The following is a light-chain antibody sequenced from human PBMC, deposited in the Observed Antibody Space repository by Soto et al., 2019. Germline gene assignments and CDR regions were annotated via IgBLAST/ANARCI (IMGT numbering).Light chain of an antibody. CDR3: QHYNSYSRA. V-gene: IGKV1-5*01. CDR2: DAS. J-gene: IGKJ1*01. CDR1: EFISDW. Sequence: VQMTQSPSTLSASVGDRVTMTCRASEFISDWLAWYQQKPGQAPKLLIYDASTLESGVPGRFSGSGVGTHFTLTISDLQPEDFATYHCQHYNSYSRAFGRGTKVDIK.